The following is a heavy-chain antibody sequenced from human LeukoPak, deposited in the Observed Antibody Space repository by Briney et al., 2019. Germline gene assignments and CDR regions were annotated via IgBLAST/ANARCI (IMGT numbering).Heavy chain of an antibody. D-gene: IGHD3-3*01. CDR2: ISISGGNT. CDR1: GFTFSNSA. J-gene: IGHJ4*02. V-gene: IGHV3-23*01. CDR3: AYVPFLEWLTGDFDY. Sequence: GGSLRLSCAASGFTFSNSAMSWVRQAPGKGLEWLSTISISGGNTYSADSVKGRFTVSRDNSKNTLYLQMNSLRAEDTAVYYCAYVPFLEWLTGDFDYWGQGTLVTVSS.